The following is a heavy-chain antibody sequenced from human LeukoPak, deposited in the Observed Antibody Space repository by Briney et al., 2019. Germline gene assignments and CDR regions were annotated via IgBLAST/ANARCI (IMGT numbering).Heavy chain of an antibody. CDR1: GFTFSSYE. J-gene: IGHJ4*02. Sequence: AGGSLRLSCAASGFTFSSYEMNWVRQAPGKGLEWVGRIKSQTDGGTTDYAAPVKGRFIISRDDSKKTLYLQMNSLITEDTAVYYCTTEIDWGQGTLVTVSS. V-gene: IGHV3-15*01. CDR3: TTEID. D-gene: IGHD2/OR15-2a*01. CDR2: IKSQTDGGTT.